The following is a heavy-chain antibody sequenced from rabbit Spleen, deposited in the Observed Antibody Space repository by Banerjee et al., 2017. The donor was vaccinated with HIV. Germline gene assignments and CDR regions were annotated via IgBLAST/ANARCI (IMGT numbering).Heavy chain of an antibody. CDR1: GFDFNSGYD. V-gene: IGHV1S45*01. J-gene: IGHJ6*01. Sequence: QQQLEESGGDLVKPEGSLTLTCTASGFDFNSGYDMCWVRQAPGKGLEWIACINVITGKAVYANWAKGRFTFSKTSSTTVTLQMTSLTVADTATYFCARDQGTSFSTYGMDLWGQGTLVTVS. D-gene: IGHD1-1*01. CDR3: ARDQGTSFSTYGMDL. CDR2: INVITGKA.